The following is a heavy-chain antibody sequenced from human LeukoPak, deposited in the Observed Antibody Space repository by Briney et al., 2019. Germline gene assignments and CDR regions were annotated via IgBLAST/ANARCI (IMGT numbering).Heavy chain of an antibody. V-gene: IGHV4-59*01. CDR3: ARRISDAFDI. CDR1: GGSISSYY. Sequence: PSETLSLTCTVPGGSISSYYWGWIRQPPGKGLEWIGYIYYSGSTNYNPSPKSRGTISVDTSKNPFSLKLSSVTAADTALYYCARRISDAFDIWGQGTMVTVSS. CDR2: IYYSGST. J-gene: IGHJ3*02.